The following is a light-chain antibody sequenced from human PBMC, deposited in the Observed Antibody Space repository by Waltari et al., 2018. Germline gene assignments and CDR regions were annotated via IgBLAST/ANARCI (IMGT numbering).Light chain of an antibody. CDR3: QQYGSSPRYT. V-gene: IGKV3-20*01. CDR2: GAS. J-gene: IGKJ2*01. Sequence: EIVLTQSPGTLSLSPGERATLPCRASQSVSSRYLAWYQQKPGQAPRLLIFGASSSATGIPDRFSGSGSGTDFTLTISRLEPEDFAVYYCQQYGSSPRYTFGQGTKVEIK. CDR1: QSVSSRY.